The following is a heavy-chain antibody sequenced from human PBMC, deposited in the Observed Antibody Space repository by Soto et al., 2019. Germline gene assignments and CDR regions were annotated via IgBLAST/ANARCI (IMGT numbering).Heavy chain of an antibody. CDR3: AKEDVLLWFGELEAYGMDV. J-gene: IGHJ6*02. CDR1: GFTFSSYA. D-gene: IGHD3-10*01. V-gene: IGHV3-23*01. Sequence: HPGGSLRLSCAASGFTFSSYAMSWVRQAPGKGLEWVSAISGSGGSTYYADSVKGRFTISRDNSKNTLYLQMNSLRAEDTAVYYCAKEDVLLWFGELEAYGMDVWGQGTTVTVSS. CDR2: ISGSGGST.